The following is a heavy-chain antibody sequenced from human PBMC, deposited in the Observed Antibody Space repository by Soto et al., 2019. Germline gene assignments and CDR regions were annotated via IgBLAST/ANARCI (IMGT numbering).Heavy chain of an antibody. D-gene: IGHD6-13*01. Sequence: SETLSLTCTVSGGSISRYYWSWLRQPPGKGLEWIGYIYYSGSTNYNPRLKSRVTISVDTSKHQFSLTLSSVTAADTAVYYCAGAGAADRWGFYYYGMDVWGQGAMVTVSS. V-gene: IGHV4-59*01. CDR1: GGSISRYY. CDR2: IYYSGST. J-gene: IGHJ6*02. CDR3: AGAGAADRWGFYYYGMDV.